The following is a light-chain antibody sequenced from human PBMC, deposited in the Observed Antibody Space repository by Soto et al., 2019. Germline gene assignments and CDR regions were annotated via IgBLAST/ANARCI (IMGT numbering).Light chain of an antibody. V-gene: IGLV2-8*01. Sequence: QSALTQPPSVSGSPGQSVTFSCAGTDSNIGGYNFVSWYQQHPGKAPKLMIYDIIKRPSGVPDRFSGSKSGNTAALTVSGLHTEDEAEYYCSSYSGSDNFVVFGGGTKLTVL. J-gene: IGLJ3*02. CDR1: DSNIGGYNF. CDR2: DII. CDR3: SSYSGSDNFVV.